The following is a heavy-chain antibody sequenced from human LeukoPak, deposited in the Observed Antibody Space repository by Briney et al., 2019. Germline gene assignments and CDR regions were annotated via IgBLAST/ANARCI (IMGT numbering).Heavy chain of an antibody. Sequence: PSETLSLTCTVSGGSISSSSYYWSWIRRPPGKGLEWIGYLYYSGSTNYNPSLKSRATISVDTSKNQFSLKLSSVTAADTAVYYCARQYGGNVHFDYWGQGTLVTVSS. D-gene: IGHD4-23*01. J-gene: IGHJ4*02. CDR2: LYYSGST. V-gene: IGHV4-61*01. CDR1: GGSISSSSYY. CDR3: ARQYGGNVHFDY.